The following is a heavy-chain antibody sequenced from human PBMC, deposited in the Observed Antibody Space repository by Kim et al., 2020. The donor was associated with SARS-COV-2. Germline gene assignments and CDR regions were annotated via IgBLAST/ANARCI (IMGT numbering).Heavy chain of an antibody. V-gene: IGHV1-24*01. CDR1: GYTLTELS. CDR2: FDPDGET. Sequence: ASVKVSCKVSGYTLTELSMHWVRQTPGKGLEWMGGFDPDGETIYAQKFQGRVTMTEDTSTDTAYMELSSLRSEDTAAYFCATAAAAGMISWFDPWRQGTL. D-gene: IGHD6-13*01. CDR3: ATAAAAGMISWFDP. J-gene: IGHJ5*02.